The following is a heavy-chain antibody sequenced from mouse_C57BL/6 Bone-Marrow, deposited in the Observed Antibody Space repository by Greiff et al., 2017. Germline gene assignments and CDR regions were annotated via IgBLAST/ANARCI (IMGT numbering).Heavy chain of an antibody. V-gene: IGHV14-4*01. CDR1: GFNIKDDY. CDR2: IDPANGDT. CDR3: TIWGVDY. J-gene: IGHJ2*01. Sequence: EVKLMESGAELVRPGASVKLSCTASGFNIKDDYMHWVKQRPEQGLEWIGCIDPANGDTKYASKFQGKATITADKSSNTAYLQLSSLTSEDTAVYCYTIWGVDYWGQGTTLTVSS.